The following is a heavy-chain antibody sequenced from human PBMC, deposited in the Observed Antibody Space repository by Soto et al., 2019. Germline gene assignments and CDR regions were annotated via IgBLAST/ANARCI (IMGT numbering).Heavy chain of an antibody. CDR3: ARDPGTATFDS. V-gene: IGHV3-11*05. CDR1: GFTFSDYS. CDR2: ITNTNKYS. J-gene: IGHJ4*01. D-gene: IGHD1-1*01. Sequence: QVQLVESGGGLVKPGGSLKLTCTASGFTFSDYSLSWIRQAPGKGLEWISYITNTNKYSGHADSVKGRCTISRDNAKNSVFLQMNSLSVDDTAIYYCARDPGTATFDSWGQGTLVTVSS.